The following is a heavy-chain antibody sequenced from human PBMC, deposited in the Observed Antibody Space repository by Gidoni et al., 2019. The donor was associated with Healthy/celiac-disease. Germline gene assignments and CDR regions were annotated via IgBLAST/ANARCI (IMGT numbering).Heavy chain of an antibody. J-gene: IGHJ4*02. CDR2: INPNRGGT. CDR1: GYPFPGYY. D-gene: IGHD5-18*01. V-gene: IGHV1-2*02. Sequence: QVQLVQSGAEVKKPGASVKVSCKASGYPFPGYYMHWGRQAPGQGLEWMGWINPNRGGTNNAQKFQGRVTMTRDTSISTAYMELSRLRSDDTAVYYGARQGWTGIQLWPPDYWGQGTLVTVSS. CDR3: ARQGWTGIQLWPPDY.